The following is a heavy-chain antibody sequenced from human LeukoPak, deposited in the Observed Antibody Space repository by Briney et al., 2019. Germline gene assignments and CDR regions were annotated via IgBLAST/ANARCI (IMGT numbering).Heavy chain of an antibody. D-gene: IGHD5/OR15-5a*01. CDR3: ARVPVSQATCMDV. J-gene: IGHJ6*02. CDR1: GGSINSSNYY. Sequence: SETLSLTCTVSGGSINSSNYYWGWIRQPPGKGLEWIGSIYYSGSTYYNPSLKSRVTISVDTSKNQFSLKLSSVTAADTAVYYCARVPVSQATCMDVWGQGTTVTVSS. V-gene: IGHV4-39*07. CDR2: IYYSGST.